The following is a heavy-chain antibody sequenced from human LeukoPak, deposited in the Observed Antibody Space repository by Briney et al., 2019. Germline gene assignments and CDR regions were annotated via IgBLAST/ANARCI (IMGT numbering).Heavy chain of an antibody. Sequence: GGSLRLSCAASGFTIDDYAMNWVRHVPGRGLQWVSGINWNGRITVYADSVKDRFFISRQNNKNSMYFYMNNLGGADTALYFCARGSVQLWLRDTYYYMDVWGKGTTVSVSS. D-gene: IGHD5-18*01. CDR1: GFTIDDYA. V-gene: IGHV3-20*04. CDR3: ARGSVQLWLRDTYYYMDV. J-gene: IGHJ6*03. CDR2: INWNGRIT.